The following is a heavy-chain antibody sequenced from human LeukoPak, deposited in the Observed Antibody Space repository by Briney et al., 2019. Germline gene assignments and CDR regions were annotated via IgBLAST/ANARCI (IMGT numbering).Heavy chain of an antibody. D-gene: IGHD2-8*02. V-gene: IGHV1-46*01. Sequence: ASVKVSCKASGYTFTNSYMHWVRQAPGQGLEWVGLINPTGTGTNYAQKFRGRVTLTRDTSTTTVYMELSSLRSEDTAVYYCAREESGGYFDYWGQGTPVTVSS. CDR2: INPTGTGT. CDR1: GYTFTNSY. J-gene: IGHJ4*02. CDR3: AREESGGYFDY.